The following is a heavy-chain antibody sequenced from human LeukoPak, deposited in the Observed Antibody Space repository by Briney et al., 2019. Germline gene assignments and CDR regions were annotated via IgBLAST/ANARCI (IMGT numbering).Heavy chain of an antibody. CDR1: GYSISSGYY. Sequence: PSETLSLTCTVSGYSISSGYYWGWIRQPPGKGLEWIGSIYHSGSTYYNPSLKSRVTISVDTSKDQFSLKLSSVTAADTAVYYCARDVSFGTYYFDSWGQGTPFTVSS. CDR3: ARDVSFGTYYFDS. CDR2: IYHSGST. D-gene: IGHD3-16*01. V-gene: IGHV4-38-2*02. J-gene: IGHJ4*02.